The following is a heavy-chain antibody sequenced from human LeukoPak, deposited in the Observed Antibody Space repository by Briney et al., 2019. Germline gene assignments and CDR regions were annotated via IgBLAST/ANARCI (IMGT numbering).Heavy chain of an antibody. CDR1: GYTFTSYY. J-gene: IGHJ4*02. V-gene: IGHV1-69*13. CDR3: ARGGDIVVVPAATPFDY. D-gene: IGHD2-2*02. Sequence: ASVKVSCKASGYTFTSYYMHWVRQAPGQGLEWMGGIIPIFGTANYAQKFQGRVTITADESTSTAYMELSSLRSEDTAVYYCARGGDIVVVPAATPFDYWGQGTLVSVSS. CDR2: IIPIFGTA.